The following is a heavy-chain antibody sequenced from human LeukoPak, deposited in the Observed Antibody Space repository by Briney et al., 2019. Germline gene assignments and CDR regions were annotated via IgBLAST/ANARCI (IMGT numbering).Heavy chain of an antibody. D-gene: IGHD3-10*02. V-gene: IGHV3-7*01. CDR3: ARDRNYVPDY. Sequence: GGSLRLSCAVSGLTFSSSWMDWVRQAPGKGLEWVASINPDGNKKYSADSVKGRFTISRDNAKNTLYLQMNSLRAEDTAVYYCARDRNYVPDYWGQGTLVTVSS. CDR1: GLTFSSSW. J-gene: IGHJ4*02. CDR2: INPDGNKK.